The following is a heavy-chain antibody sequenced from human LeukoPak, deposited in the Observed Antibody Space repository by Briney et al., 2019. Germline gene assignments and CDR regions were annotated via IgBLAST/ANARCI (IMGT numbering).Heavy chain of an antibody. D-gene: IGHD6-6*01. CDR3: ARSYSSSPPLDS. CDR1: GGSISSYY. CDR2: IYTSGST. Sequence: SETLSLTCTVSGGSISSYYWSWIRQPAGKGLEWIGRIYTSGSTNYNPSLKSRDTMSVDTSKNQFSLKLSSVTAADTAVYYCARSYSSSPPLDSWAKEPLVTVSS. J-gene: IGHJ4*02. V-gene: IGHV4-4*07.